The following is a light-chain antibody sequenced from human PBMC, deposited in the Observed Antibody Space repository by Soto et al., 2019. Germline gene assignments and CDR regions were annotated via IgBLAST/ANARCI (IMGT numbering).Light chain of an antibody. Sequence: DIQLTQSPSFLSASVGDRVTITCRASQGINSYLAWYQQKPGKAPKLLIYATSTLQSGVPSRFSGGGSGTEFILTISSLQPEDFATYYCQHLNSYPSITFGQGTRLEIK. J-gene: IGKJ5*01. CDR3: QHLNSYPSIT. CDR2: ATS. V-gene: IGKV1-9*01. CDR1: QGINSY.